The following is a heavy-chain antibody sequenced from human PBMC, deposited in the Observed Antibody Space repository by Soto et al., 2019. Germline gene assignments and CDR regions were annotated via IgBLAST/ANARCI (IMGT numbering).Heavy chain of an antibody. J-gene: IGHJ5*02. Sequence: QVQLVESGGGVVQPGRSLRLSCEASGFTFSTYAMHWVRQAPGKGLEWVAVISYDGSNKYYADSVKGRFTISRDNSKNTLYRQMNSLRAENTALYYCARRYKDGRRDCISTSCLFDPWGQGTLVTVSS. V-gene: IGHV3-30-3*01. D-gene: IGHD2-2*01. CDR1: GFTFSTYA. CDR2: ISYDGSNK. CDR3: ARRYKDGRRDCISTSCLFDP.